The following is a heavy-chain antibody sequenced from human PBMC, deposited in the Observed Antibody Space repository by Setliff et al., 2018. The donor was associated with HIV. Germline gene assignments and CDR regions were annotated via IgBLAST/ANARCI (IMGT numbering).Heavy chain of an antibody. CDR2: IIPIFGTA. Sequence: SVKVSCKPSGYTFTTYGLSWVRQAPGQGLEWMGGIIPIFGTANYAQKFQGRVTMTRDTSTSTVYMELSSLRSEDTAVYYCARLPITYDSSGYYPEDWYFDLWGRGTLVTVS. V-gene: IGHV1-69*05. D-gene: IGHD3-22*01. CDR3: ARLPITYDSSGYYPEDWYFDL. J-gene: IGHJ2*01. CDR1: GYTFTTYG.